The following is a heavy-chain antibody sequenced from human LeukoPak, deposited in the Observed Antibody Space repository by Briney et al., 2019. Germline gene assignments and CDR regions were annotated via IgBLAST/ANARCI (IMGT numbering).Heavy chain of an antibody. J-gene: IGHJ4*02. CDR3: ARGYSSGWYSH. V-gene: IGHV4-39*07. CDR2: IHYSGST. Sequence: PSETLSLTCTVSGGSISSSSYYWGWIRQPPGKGLEWIGSIHYSGSTNYNPSLKSRVTISVDTSKNQFSLKLSSVTAADTAVYYCARGYSSGWYSHWGQGTLVTVSS. CDR1: GGSISSSSYY. D-gene: IGHD6-19*01.